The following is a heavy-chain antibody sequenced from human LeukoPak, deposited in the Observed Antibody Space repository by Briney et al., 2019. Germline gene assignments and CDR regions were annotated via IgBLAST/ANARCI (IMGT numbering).Heavy chain of an antibody. D-gene: IGHD3-9*01. CDR1: GGSISSGDYY. CDR3: ARGLRYFDRSHWYFDL. V-gene: IGHV4-30-4*01. J-gene: IGHJ2*01. CDR2: IYYSGST. Sequence: SQTLSLTCTVSGGSISSGDYYWSWIRQPPGKGLEWIGYIYYSGSTCYNPSLKSRVTISVDTSKNQFSLKLSSVTAADTAVYYCARGLRYFDRSHWYFDLWGRGTLVTVSS.